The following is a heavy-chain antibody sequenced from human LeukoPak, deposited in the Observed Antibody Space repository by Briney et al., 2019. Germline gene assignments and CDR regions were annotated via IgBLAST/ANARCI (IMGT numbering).Heavy chain of an antibody. J-gene: IGHJ4*02. D-gene: IGHD4-17*01. CDR2: IIPIFATA. CDR1: GGTFSSYA. V-gene: IGHV1-69*13. CDR3: ARDYGDYLFDY. Sequence: SVKVSCTASGGTFSSYAINWVRQAPGQGLEWMGGIIPIFATANYAQKFQGRVTITADESTSTAYMELSSLRSEDTAVYYCARDYGDYLFDYWGQGTLVTVSS.